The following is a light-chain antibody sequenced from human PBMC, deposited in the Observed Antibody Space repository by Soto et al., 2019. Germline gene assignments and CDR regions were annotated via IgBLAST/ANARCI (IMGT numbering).Light chain of an antibody. J-gene: IGKJ2*01. CDR1: QSIRGW. V-gene: IGKV1-5*03. Sequence: DIQMTQSPSTLSASVGDRVTITCRASQSIRGWLAWYQQKPGKAPRLLIYKASNLQSGVPSRCSGSGSGTEFTLTIANLQPDDYATYYCQEYNSHSRYTFGQGTRL. CDR2: KAS. CDR3: QEYNSHSRYT.